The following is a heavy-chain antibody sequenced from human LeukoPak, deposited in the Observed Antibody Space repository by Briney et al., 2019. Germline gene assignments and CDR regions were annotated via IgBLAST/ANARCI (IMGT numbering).Heavy chain of an antibody. CDR2: IIPIFGTA. Sequence: SVKVSCKASGGTFSSYAISWVRQAPGQGLEWMGGIIPIFGTANYAQKFQGRVTITADESTSTAYMELSSLRSEDTAGYYCATCSSTSCYAEYYYYYYMDVWGKGTTVTVSS. CDR3: ATCSSTSCYAEYYYYYYMDV. D-gene: IGHD2-2*01. V-gene: IGHV1-69*13. J-gene: IGHJ6*03. CDR1: GGTFSSYA.